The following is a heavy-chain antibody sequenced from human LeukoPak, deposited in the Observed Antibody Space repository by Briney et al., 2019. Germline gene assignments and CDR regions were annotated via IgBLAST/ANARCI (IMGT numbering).Heavy chain of an antibody. Sequence: QAGGSLRLSCEVSGFTFSSYWMIWVRQAPGKGLEWVANIEQDGSEKYYVDSVKGRFTISRDNAQNSLYLQMNSLRAEDTAVYYCARAGPFGSYRYTSDSWGQGTLVIVSS. CDR1: GFTFSSYW. V-gene: IGHV3-7*01. D-gene: IGHD3-16*02. CDR3: ARAGPFGSYRYTSDS. CDR2: IEQDGSEK. J-gene: IGHJ4*02.